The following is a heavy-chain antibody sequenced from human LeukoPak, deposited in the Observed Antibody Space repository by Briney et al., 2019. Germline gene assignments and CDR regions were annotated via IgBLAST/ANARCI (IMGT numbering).Heavy chain of an antibody. CDR2: ISAGGHDT. J-gene: IGHJ4*02. CDR1: GFTVSSNY. D-gene: IGHD3-9*01. CDR3: TKGTLTGYFIGN. V-gene: IGHV3-23*01. Sequence: PGGSLRLSCADSGFTVSSNYMRWVRQAPGKGLEWVSAISAGGHDTYYADSVKGRFTISRDNSKNTLYLHMNSLRADDTAIFYCTKGTLTGYFIGNWGQGAPVTVSS.